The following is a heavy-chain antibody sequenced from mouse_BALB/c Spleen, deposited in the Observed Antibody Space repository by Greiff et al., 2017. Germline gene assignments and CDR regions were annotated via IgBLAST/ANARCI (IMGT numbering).Heavy chain of an antibody. CDR3: AKVTGTRTWYFDY. Sequence: EVMLVESGGGLVKPGGSLKLSCAASGFTFSSYAMSWVRQSPEKRLEWVAEISSGGSYTYYPDTVTGRFTISRDNAKNTLYLEMSSLRSEDTAMYYCAKVTGTRTWYFDYWGQGTTLTVSS. CDR2: ISSGGSYT. V-gene: IGHV5-9-4*01. CDR1: GFTFSSYA. D-gene: IGHD4-1*01. J-gene: IGHJ2*01.